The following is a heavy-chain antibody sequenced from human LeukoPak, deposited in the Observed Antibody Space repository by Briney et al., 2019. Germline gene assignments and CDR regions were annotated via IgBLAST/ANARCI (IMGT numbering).Heavy chain of an antibody. J-gene: IGHJ4*02. CDR1: GFTFRNYV. Sequence: GGSLRLSCAASGFTFRNYVMHWVRQAPGKGLDWLALISYDGSENYYADSGKVRFTISRDNSRNTLYLQMNSLRAEDTSVYYCAREPDRFDLTFDYWGQGTLVTVSS. CDR2: ISYDGSEN. V-gene: IGHV3-30*04. CDR3: AREPDRFDLTFDY. D-gene: IGHD3-9*01.